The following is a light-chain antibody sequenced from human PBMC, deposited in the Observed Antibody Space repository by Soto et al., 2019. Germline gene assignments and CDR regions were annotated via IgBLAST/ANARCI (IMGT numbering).Light chain of an antibody. CDR2: LGS. Sequence: DIVMTQSPLSLIVTPGEPASISCRSSQSLLFSNGYNYVDWYLQKPVQSPQLLIYLGSNRASGVPDRFSGSGSGTDFTLKISRVETEDVGIYYCLQALQPPWTFGQGTKVEIK. V-gene: IGKV2-28*01. CDR3: LQALQPPWT. CDR1: QSLLFSNGYNY. J-gene: IGKJ1*01.